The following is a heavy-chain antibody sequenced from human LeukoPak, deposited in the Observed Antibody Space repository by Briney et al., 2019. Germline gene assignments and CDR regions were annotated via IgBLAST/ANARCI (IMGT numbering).Heavy chain of an antibody. V-gene: IGHV3-23*01. CDR3: AKVLVRSEHFQH. CDR1: GFTLSGYS. J-gene: IGHJ1*01. Sequence: GGSLRLSCAASGFTLSGYSMSWVRQAPGKGLEWVSAISGSGGSTYYADPVKGRFTISRDNSKNTLYLQMNSLRAEDTAVYYCAKVLVRSEHFQHWGQGTLVTVSS. D-gene: IGHD2-8*02. CDR2: ISGSGGST.